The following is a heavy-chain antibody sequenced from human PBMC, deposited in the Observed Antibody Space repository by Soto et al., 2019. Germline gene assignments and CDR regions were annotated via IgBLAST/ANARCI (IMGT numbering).Heavy chain of an antibody. CDR3: AKTPSIAVAGTVFDY. D-gene: IGHD6-19*01. V-gene: IGHV3-9*01. CDR1: GFTFSSYS. Sequence: GGSLRLSCAASGFTFSSYSMHWVRQAPGKGLEWVSGISWNSGSIGYADSVKGRFTISRDNAKNSLYLQMNSLRAEDTALYYCAKTPSIAVAGTVFDYWGQGTLVTVSS. J-gene: IGHJ4*02. CDR2: ISWNSGSI.